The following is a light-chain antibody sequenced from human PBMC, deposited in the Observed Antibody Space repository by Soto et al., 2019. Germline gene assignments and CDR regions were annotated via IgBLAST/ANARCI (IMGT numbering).Light chain of an antibody. CDR1: QGVSGTA. CDR3: QQYGTSIYT. J-gene: IGKJ2*01. Sequence: EIVLTQSPGTLSLSPGERATVSCRASQGVSGTALAWYQQKPGQAPRLLIYNASSRATGIPDRFSGSGSGTDFTLTISRLEPEDFAVYYCQQYGTSIYTFGQGTK. CDR2: NAS. V-gene: IGKV3-20*01.